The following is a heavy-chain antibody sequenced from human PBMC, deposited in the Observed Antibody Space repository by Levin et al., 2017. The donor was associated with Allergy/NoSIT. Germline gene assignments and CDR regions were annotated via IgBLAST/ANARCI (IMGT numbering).Heavy chain of an antibody. J-gene: IGHJ6*02. Sequence: SETLSLTCAVYGGSFSDYNWSWIRQPPGKGLQWIGEITHSGSTTYTPSLKSRVTILVDTSKNEISLRLSSATAADTAVYYCSRVRVILTGYYRGSQASYYYGMDVWGQGTTVTVSS. CDR1: GGSFSDYN. CDR3: SRVRVILTGYYRGSQASYYYGMDV. D-gene: IGHD3-9*01. CDR2: ITHSGST. V-gene: IGHV4-34*01.